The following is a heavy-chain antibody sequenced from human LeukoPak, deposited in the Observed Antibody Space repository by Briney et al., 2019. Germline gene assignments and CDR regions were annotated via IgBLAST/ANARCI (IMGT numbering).Heavy chain of an antibody. CDR2: ISSSGSTI. CDR3: ARDSGDSYGYYYYGMDV. V-gene: IGHV3-48*03. CDR1: GFTFSSYE. Sequence: GRSLRLSCAASGFTFSSYEMNWVRQAPGKGLEWVSYISSSGSTIYYADSVKGRFTVSRDNAKNSLYLQMNSLRAEDTAVYYCARDSGDSYGYYYYGMDVWGQGTTVTVSS. J-gene: IGHJ6*02. D-gene: IGHD2-21*02.